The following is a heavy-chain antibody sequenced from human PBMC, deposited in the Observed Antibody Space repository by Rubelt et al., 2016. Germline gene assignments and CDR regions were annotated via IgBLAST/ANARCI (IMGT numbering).Heavy chain of an antibody. V-gene: IGHV4-34*01. CDR1: GGSFSGYY. Sequence: QVQLQQWGAGLLKPSETLSLTCAVYGGSFSGYYWSWIRQPPGKGLEWIGELNHSGSTNYNPSLKSRVTISVETAKNQFSLKLNSVTAADTAVYYWADFSAAAGTYGWFDPWGQGTLVTVSS. CDR2: LNHSGST. J-gene: IGHJ5*02. CDR3: ADFSAAAGTYGWFDP. D-gene: IGHD6-13*01.